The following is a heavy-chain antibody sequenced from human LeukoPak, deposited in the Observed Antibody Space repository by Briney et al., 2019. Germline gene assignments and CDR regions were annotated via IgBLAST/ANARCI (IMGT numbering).Heavy chain of an antibody. CDR3: ASRSSSPDY. V-gene: IGHV3-7*01. D-gene: IGHD6-6*01. CDR2: IKQDGSEK. Sequence: GGSLRLSCAASGFTFSSSAMNWVRQAPGKGLEWVANIKQDGSEKYYVDSVKGRFTISRDNAKNSLYLQMNSLRAEDTAVYYCASRSSSPDYWGQGTLVTVSS. CDR1: GFTFSSSA. J-gene: IGHJ4*02.